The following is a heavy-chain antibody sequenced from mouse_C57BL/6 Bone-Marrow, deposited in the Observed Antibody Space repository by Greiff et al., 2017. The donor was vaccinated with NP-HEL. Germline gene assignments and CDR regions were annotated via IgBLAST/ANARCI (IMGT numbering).Heavy chain of an antibody. J-gene: IGHJ4*01. Sequence: VHVKQSGAELVKPGASVKLSCTASGFNIKDYYMHWVKQRTEQGLEWIGRIDPEDGETKYAPKFQGKATITADTSSNTAYLQLSSLTSEDTAVYDCARDYGSFYYYAMDYWGQGTSATVSS. CDR3: ARDYGSFYYYAMDY. CDR2: IDPEDGET. V-gene: IGHV14-2*01. CDR1: GFNIKDYY. D-gene: IGHD1-1*01.